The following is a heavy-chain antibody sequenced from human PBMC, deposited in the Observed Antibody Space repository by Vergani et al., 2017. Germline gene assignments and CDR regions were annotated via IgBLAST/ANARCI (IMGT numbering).Heavy chain of an antibody. D-gene: IGHD5-24*01. V-gene: IGHV1-69*01. CDR2: IIPIFGTA. J-gene: IGHJ4*02. Sequence: QVQLVQSGAEVKKPGSSVKVSCKASGGTFNSYAISWVRQAPGQGLEWMGGIIPIFGTANYAQKFQGRVTITADESTSTAYMELSSLRSEDTAVYYCARDLFEMAINTHFDYWGQGTLVTVSS. CDR1: GGTFNSYA. CDR3: ARDLFEMAINTHFDY.